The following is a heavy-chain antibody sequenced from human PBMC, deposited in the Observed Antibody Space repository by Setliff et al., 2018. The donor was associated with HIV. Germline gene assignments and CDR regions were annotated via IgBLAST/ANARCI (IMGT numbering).Heavy chain of an antibody. V-gene: IGHV4-31*03. CDR3: ASAPLYFYDGSGYLKY. Sequence: SETLSLTCTVSGGSISSGGYYWNWIRQHPGKGLEWIGYIYYSGSTYYNPSLRSRVTLSVDTSKNQASLKLGSVTAADTAVYFCASAPLYFYDGSGYLKYWGQGSQVTVSS. D-gene: IGHD3-22*01. J-gene: IGHJ4*02. CDR2: IYYSGST. CDR1: GGSISSGGYY.